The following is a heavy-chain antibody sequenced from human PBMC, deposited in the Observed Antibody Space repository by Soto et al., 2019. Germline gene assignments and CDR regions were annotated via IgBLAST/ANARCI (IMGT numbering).Heavy chain of an antibody. V-gene: IGHV3-33*01. J-gene: IGHJ4*02. Sequence: QVQLVESGGGVVQPGRSLRLSCAASGFTFSSYGMHWVRQARGKGLEWVAVIWYDGSNKYYAESVKGRFTISRDNSKNTLYLQMNSLRAEDTAVYYYARDSHVGSGWQLTADYWGQGTLVTVSS. CDR1: GFTFSSYG. D-gene: IGHD6-19*01. CDR2: IWYDGSNK. CDR3: ARDSHVGSGWQLTADY.